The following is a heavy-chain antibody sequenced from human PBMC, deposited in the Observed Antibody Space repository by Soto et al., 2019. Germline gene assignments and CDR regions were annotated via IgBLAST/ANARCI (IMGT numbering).Heavy chain of an antibody. CDR1: GGSISSYY. J-gene: IGHJ3*02. CDR3: ARTNAFDI. CDR2: IYNRGST. V-gene: IGHV4-59*01. Sequence: SETLSLTCTVSGGSISSYYWNWIRQPPGKGLEWIGYIYNRGSTNYNPSLKSRVTISADTSKNQFSLKMSSVTAADTAVYYWARTNAFDIWGQGTMVTVSS.